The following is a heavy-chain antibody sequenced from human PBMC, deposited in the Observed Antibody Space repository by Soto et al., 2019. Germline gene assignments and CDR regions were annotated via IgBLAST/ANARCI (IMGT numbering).Heavy chain of an antibody. CDR3: VRDGSKTLRDWFAP. CDR1: GGSISKFY. CDR2: VYATGTT. J-gene: IGHJ5*02. Sequence: QVQLQESGPGVVKPSETLSLSCSVSGGSISKFYWSWIRKTAGKGLEWMGRVYATGTTDYNPSLRRRVTMSVDISKKTFSLRLTSVTAADTGVYYCVRDGSKTLRDWFAPWGQGKLVTVSS. V-gene: IGHV4-4*07.